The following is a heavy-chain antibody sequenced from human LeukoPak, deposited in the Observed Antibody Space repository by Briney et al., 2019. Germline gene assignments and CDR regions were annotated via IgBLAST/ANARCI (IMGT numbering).Heavy chain of an antibody. D-gene: IGHD5-12*01. CDR3: ARALDVDIVATEGVDY. CDR2: IPYDGSNK. V-gene: IGHV3-30*04. CDR1: GFTFSSYA. Sequence: PGGSLRLSCAASGFTFSSYAMHWVRQAPGKGLEWVALIPYDGSNKYYADSVKGRFTISRDNAKNSLYLQMNSLRAEDTAVYYCARALDVDIVATEGVDYWGQGTLVTVSS. J-gene: IGHJ4*02.